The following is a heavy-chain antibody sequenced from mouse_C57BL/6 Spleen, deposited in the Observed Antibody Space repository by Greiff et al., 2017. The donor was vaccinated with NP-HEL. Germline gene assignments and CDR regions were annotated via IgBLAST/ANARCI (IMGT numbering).Heavy chain of an antibody. CDR1: GFTFSSYA. V-gene: IGHV5-4*01. CDR3: AREGNSGYAY. Sequence: EVQGVESGGGLVKPGGSLKLSCAASGFTFSSYAMSWVRQTPEKRLEWVATISDGGSYTYYPDNVKGRFTISRDNAKNNLYLQMSHLKSEDTAMYYCAREGNSGYAYWGQGTLVTVSA. CDR2: ISDGGSYT. J-gene: IGHJ3*01. D-gene: IGHD2-2*01.